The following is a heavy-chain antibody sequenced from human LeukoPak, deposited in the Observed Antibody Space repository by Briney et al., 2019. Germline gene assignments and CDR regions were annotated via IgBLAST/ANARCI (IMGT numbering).Heavy chain of an antibody. CDR2: ISAYNGNT. Sequence: AASVKVSCTASGYTFTSYGISWVRQAPGQGLEWMGWISAYNGNTIYVQKLQDRVTMTTDTSTSTAYMELRSLRSDDTAVYYCARGRAAASFSGPNWFDPWGQGTLVTVSS. J-gene: IGHJ5*02. CDR1: GYTFTSYG. D-gene: IGHD6-13*01. CDR3: ARGRAAASFSGPNWFDP. V-gene: IGHV1-18*01.